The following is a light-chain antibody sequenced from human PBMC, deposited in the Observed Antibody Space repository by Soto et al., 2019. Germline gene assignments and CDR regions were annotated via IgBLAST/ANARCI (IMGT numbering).Light chain of an antibody. CDR1: QSVGPK. CDR3: QQYSDWPPEYT. Sequence: EILMTQSPATLSVSPGEGATLSCRASQSVGPKLAWYQQKPGQAPRLLIFGVSTRATGVPARFSGSGSATDFSLTISSLESEDFAVYYCQQYSDWPPEYTFGQGTKVEIK. J-gene: IGKJ2*01. V-gene: IGKV3-15*01. CDR2: GVS.